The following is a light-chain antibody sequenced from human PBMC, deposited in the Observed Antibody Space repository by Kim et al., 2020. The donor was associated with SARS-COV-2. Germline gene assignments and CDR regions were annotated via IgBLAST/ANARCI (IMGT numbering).Light chain of an antibody. CDR3: LKYSSAPWT. Sequence: DIQLTQSPSSLSASIGDRVTITCRASQDIANSLAWYQQKPGKVPQRLIYAAATLQTGVPSRFSGSGSGTEFTLTIDSLQTEDVATYFCLKYSSAPWTFGPGTKLEIK. CDR1: QDIANS. J-gene: IGKJ5*01. CDR2: AAA. V-gene: IGKV1-27*01.